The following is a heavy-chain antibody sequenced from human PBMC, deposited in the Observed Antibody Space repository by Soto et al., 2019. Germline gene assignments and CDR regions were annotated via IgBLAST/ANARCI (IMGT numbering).Heavy chain of an antibody. D-gene: IGHD6-13*01. CDR3: ARILFDSSSWHFYMVF. J-gene: IGHJ6*03. CDR1: SGSISSSNW. Sequence: TSETLSLTCAVSSGSISSSNWWSWVRQPPGKGLEWIGEIYHSGSTNYNPSLKSRVTISVDKSKNQFSLKLSSVTAADTAVYYCARILFDSSSWHFYMVFWGKGTTVNVFS. CDR2: IYHSGST. V-gene: IGHV4-4*02.